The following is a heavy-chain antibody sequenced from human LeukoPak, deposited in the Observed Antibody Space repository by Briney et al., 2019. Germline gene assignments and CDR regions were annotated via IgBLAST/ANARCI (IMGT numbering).Heavy chain of an antibody. CDR1: GFTFSSYA. CDR3: ARPTYYYDSSGYRENYAFDI. V-gene: IGHV3-30*04. D-gene: IGHD3-22*01. CDR2: ISYGGSNK. Sequence: QTGRSLRLSCAASGFTFSSYAMHWVRQAPGKGLEWVAVISYGGSNKYYADSVKGRFTISRDNSKNTLYLQMNSLRAEDTAVYYCARPTYYYDSSGYRENYAFDIWGQGTMVTVSS. J-gene: IGHJ3*02.